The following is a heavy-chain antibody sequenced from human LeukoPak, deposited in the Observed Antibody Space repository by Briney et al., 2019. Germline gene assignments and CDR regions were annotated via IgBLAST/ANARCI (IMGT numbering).Heavy chain of an antibody. D-gene: IGHD1-26*01. CDR3: AKAESGRQSGGFDH. Sequence: GGSLRLSCAASGFTFSSYSMNWVRQAPGKGLEWVSSISSSSSYIYYADSVKGRFTSSRDNSKNTLYLHMNSLTTDDTAVYFCAKAESGRQSGGFDHGGQGALVTVSS. CDR2: ISSSSSYI. CDR1: GFTFSSYS. J-gene: IGHJ4*02. V-gene: IGHV3-21*01.